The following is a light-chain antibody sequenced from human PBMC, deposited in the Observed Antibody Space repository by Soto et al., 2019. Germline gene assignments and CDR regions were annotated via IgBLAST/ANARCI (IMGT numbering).Light chain of an antibody. V-gene: IGKV3-15*01. CDR3: QQYNNLPALT. Sequence: EIVMTQSPATLSVSPGERATLSCRASQSVSSNLAWYQQKPGQAPRLLIYGASTRATGIPAMFSGSGSGTEFTLTIRILQSEDFAAYYCQQYNNLPALTFGGGTKVEI. CDR1: QSVSSN. J-gene: IGKJ4*01. CDR2: GAS.